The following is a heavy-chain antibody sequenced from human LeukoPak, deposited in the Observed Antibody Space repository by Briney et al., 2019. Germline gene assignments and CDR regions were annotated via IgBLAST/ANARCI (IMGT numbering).Heavy chain of an antibody. V-gene: IGHV1-18*01. CDR1: GYTFTTHG. CDR2: ISTYNGNT. Sequence: ASVKVSCKASGYTFTTHGISWVRQAPGQGLEWMGWISTYNGNTKSAQKFQGRVTMTTDTSTSTAYMELRSLRSDDTAVYYCARDDSYGLPFDYWGQGTLVTVSS. J-gene: IGHJ4*02. D-gene: IGHD5-18*01. CDR3: ARDDSYGLPFDY.